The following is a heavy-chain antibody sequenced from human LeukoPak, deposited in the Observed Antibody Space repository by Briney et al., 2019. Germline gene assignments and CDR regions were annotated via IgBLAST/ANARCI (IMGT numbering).Heavy chain of an antibody. J-gene: IGHJ5*02. Sequence: ASVKVSCKASGYTFTGYYMHWVRQAPGQGLEWMGWMNPNSGNTGYAQKFQGRVTMTRNTSISTAYMELSSLRSEDTAVYYCARGHAYYYGSGSYVGANWFDPWGQGTLVTVSS. CDR3: ARGHAYYYGSGSYVGANWFDP. CDR1: GYTFTGYY. CDR2: MNPNSGNT. V-gene: IGHV1-8*02. D-gene: IGHD3-10*01.